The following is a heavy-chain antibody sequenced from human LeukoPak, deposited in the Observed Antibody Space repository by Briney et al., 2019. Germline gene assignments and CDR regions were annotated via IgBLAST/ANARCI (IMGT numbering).Heavy chain of an antibody. CDR2: INPNSGGT. Sequence: ASVKVSRKASGYTFTGYYMHWVRQAPGRGLEWMGWINPNSGGTNYAQKFQGRVTMTRDTSISTAYMELSRLRSDDTAVYYCARVVGANAGENYFDYWGQGTLVTVSS. J-gene: IGHJ4*02. V-gene: IGHV1-2*02. D-gene: IGHD1-26*01. CDR1: GYTFTGYY. CDR3: ARVVGANAGENYFDY.